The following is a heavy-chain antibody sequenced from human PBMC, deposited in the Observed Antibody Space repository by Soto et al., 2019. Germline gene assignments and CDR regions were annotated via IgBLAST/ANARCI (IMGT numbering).Heavy chain of an antibody. D-gene: IGHD5-12*01. CDR2: INHSGST. CDR3: ARGLIVATTNFDY. J-gene: IGHJ4*02. Sequence: PSETLSLTCAVYGGSFSGYYWSWIRQPPGKGLEWIGEINHSGSTNYNPSLKSRVTISVDTSKNQFSLKLSSVTAADTAVYYCARGLIVATTNFDYWGQGTLVTVSS. CDR1: GGSFSGYY. V-gene: IGHV4-34*01.